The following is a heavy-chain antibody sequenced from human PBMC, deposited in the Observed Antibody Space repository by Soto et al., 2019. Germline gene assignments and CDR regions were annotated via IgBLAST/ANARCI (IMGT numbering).Heavy chain of an antibody. Sequence: PSETLSLTCTVSGASISNYYWSWIRQPAGKGLGCLGRIYASGTTTYNPSLRSRVTMSVDTSKNQFSLNLNSVTAADTAVYYCARESRSELGTVEYWGQGTLVTVSS. V-gene: IGHV4-4*07. CDR2: IYASGTT. CDR3: ARESRSELGTVEY. J-gene: IGHJ4*02. D-gene: IGHD1-1*01. CDR1: GASISNYY.